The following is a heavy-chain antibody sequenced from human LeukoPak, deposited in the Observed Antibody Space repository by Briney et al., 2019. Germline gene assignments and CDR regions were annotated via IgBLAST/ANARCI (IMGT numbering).Heavy chain of an antibody. D-gene: IGHD2-2*01. Sequence: SETLSLTCTVSGGSISSSSYYWGWIRQPPGKGLGWIGSIFYSGSTYYNPSLKSRVTISVDTSKNQFSLKVTFVTAADTAKYYCARHKVTLGYCTRSSCYPFDSWGQGTLVTVSS. V-gene: IGHV4-39*01. CDR1: GGSISSSSYY. CDR2: IFYSGST. CDR3: ARHKVTLGYCTRSSCYPFDS. J-gene: IGHJ4*02.